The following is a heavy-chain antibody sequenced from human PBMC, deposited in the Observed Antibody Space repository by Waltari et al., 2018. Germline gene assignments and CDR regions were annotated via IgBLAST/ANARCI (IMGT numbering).Heavy chain of an antibody. J-gene: IGHJ6*02. V-gene: IGHV1-69*06. CDR3: TGGYYESSGFSFSYTYNMDV. CDR2: IIPTFGTT. D-gene: IGHD3-22*01. CDR1: GGTFSSYG. Sequence: QVQVVQSGAEVKKPGSSVRVSCKASGGTFSSYGISWVRQAPGQGLEWMGRIIPTFGTTNYPRAFQGRVTSTAEKSTSTAYMELGSLRSADTAVYYCTGGYYESSGFSFSYTYNMDVWGQGTTVTVSS.